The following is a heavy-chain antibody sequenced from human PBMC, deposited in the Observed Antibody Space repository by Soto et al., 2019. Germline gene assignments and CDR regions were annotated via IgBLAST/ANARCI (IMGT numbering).Heavy chain of an antibody. CDR1: GFTFSSYA. J-gene: IGHJ3*02. D-gene: IGHD4-4*01. V-gene: IGHV3-64*01. Sequence: EAQMVESGGGLVQPGGSLRLSCAASGFTFSSYAMHWVRQAPGKGLEYVSAISSNGGSTYYANSVKGRFTISRDNSKNTLYLQMGSLRAEDMAVYYCSVNSNAFDIWGQGTMVTVSS. CDR2: ISSNGGST. CDR3: SVNSNAFDI.